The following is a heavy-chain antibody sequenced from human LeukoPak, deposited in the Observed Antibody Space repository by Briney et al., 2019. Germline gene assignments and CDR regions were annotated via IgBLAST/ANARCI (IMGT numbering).Heavy chain of an antibody. J-gene: IGHJ4*02. CDR1: VYIFIDYY. CDR3: VSWAGGNSDVASFDY. V-gene: IGHV1-2*02. Sequence: GASVKVSCKPSVYIFIDYYMHWGRQAPRRGCEWMGWISRHSGATKIAEKVQRRVTLTRDPSISTAYVELTNLASADTAVYYCVSWAGGNSDVASFDYWGQGTLVIVSS. CDR2: ISRHSGAT. D-gene: IGHD2-21*01.